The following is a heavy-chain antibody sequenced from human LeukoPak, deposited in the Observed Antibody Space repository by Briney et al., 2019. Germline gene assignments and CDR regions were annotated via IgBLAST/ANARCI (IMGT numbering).Heavy chain of an antibody. D-gene: IGHD2-2*01. CDR1: GYTFTSYD. V-gene: IGHV1-8*01. J-gene: IGHJ6*02. CDR2: MNPNSGNT. CDR3: ARGPLGYCSSTSCYYYYYYGMDV. Sequence: ASVKVSCKASGYTFTSYDINWVRQATGQGLEWMGWMNPNSGNTGYAQKFQGRVTMTRNTSISTAYMELSSLRSEDTAVYYCARGPLGYCSSTSCYYYYYYGMDVWGQGTTVTVSS.